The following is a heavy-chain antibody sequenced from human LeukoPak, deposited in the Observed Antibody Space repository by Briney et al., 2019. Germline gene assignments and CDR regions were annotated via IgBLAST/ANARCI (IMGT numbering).Heavy chain of an antibody. CDR1: GFTFSSYG. Sequence: GGSLRLSCAASGFTFSSYGMHWVRQAPGKGLEWVSSISSSSSYIYYADSVKGRFTISRDNAKNSLYLQMNSLRAEDTAVYYCARDLASGSYYTIDYWGQGTLVTVSS. D-gene: IGHD1-26*01. J-gene: IGHJ4*02. CDR3: ARDLASGSYYTIDY. CDR2: ISSSSSYI. V-gene: IGHV3-21*01.